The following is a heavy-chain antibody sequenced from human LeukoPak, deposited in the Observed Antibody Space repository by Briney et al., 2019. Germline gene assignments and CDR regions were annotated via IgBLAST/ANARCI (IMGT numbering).Heavy chain of an antibody. V-gene: IGHV1-24*01. Sequence: ASETVSCKISGYTLTEVSVHWVRQAPGKGLEWMGGFDPEDGEAIYAENSQGRVTMTEDTSTDTAYMYLSSLRFEDTAVYYCASVEYRGGWPNFDYWGQGTLVTVSS. CDR2: FDPEDGEA. CDR3: ASVEYRGGWPNFDY. D-gene: IGHD6-19*01. CDR1: GYTLTEVS. J-gene: IGHJ4*02.